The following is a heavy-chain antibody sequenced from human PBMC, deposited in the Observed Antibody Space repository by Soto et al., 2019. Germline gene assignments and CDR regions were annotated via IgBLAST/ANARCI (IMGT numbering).Heavy chain of an antibody. J-gene: IGHJ4*02. CDR3: ARDYGDY. CDR1: GFTFSSYA. Sequence: QVQLVESGGGVVQPGRSLRLSCAASGFTFSSYAMHWVRQAPGKGLEWVAVISYDGSNKYYADSVKGRFTISRDNSKTTLYLQMNSLRAEDTAVYYCARDYGDYWGQGTLVTVSS. V-gene: IGHV3-30-3*01. CDR2: ISYDGSNK. D-gene: IGHD4-17*01.